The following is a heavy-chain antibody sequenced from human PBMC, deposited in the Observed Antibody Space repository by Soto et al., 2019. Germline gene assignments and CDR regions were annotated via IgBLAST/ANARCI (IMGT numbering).Heavy chain of an antibody. D-gene: IGHD1-1*01. CDR2: IKNNADGGTT. V-gene: IGHV3-15*01. J-gene: IGHJ3*02. CDR1: GFSGLGFRIAW. Sequence: GGSLRLSCVASGFSGLGFRIAWMNWVRQAPGKGLEWVGRIKNNADGGTTDVAAPVKDRFTISRDDSKSTLYLQMNGLQTEDTAVYDCTAMNDSDAFDSWGPGPMVTVSS. CDR3: TAMNDSDAFDS.